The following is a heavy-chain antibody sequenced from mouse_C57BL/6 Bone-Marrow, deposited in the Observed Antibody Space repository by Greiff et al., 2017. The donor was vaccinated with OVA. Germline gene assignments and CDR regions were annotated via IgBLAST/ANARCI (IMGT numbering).Heavy chain of an antibody. D-gene: IGHD2-3*01. J-gene: IGHJ4*01. CDR2: ISYDGSN. CDR1: GYSITSGYS. Sequence: DVQLQESGPGLVKPSQSLSLTCSVTGYSITSGYSWTWIRQFPGNKLEWMGYISYDGSNNYNPSLKNRISITRDTSKNQFFLKLNSVTTEDTATYYCARGWLLPFMDYWGQGTSVTVSS. V-gene: IGHV3-6*01. CDR3: ARGWLLPFMDY.